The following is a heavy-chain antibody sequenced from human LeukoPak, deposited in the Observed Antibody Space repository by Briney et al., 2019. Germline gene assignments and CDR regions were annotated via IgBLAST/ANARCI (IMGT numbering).Heavy chain of an antibody. V-gene: IGHV1-18*04. Sequence: ASVKVSCKATGYPFTRFHIHWVRQATGQGLEWMGWISAYNGNTNYAQKLQGRVTMTTDTSTSTAYMELRSLRSDDTAVYYCARGRWGITGTSLNWFDPWGQGTLVTVSS. CDR2: ISAYNGNT. J-gene: IGHJ5*02. CDR1: GYPFTRFH. CDR3: ARGRWGITGTSLNWFDP. D-gene: IGHD1-20*01.